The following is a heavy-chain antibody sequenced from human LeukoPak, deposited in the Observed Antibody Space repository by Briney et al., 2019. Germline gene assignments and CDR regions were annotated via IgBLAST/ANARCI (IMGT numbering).Heavy chain of an antibody. J-gene: IGHJ6*03. CDR2: ISSSSSTI. CDR3: AKLAPISYSSSWYESGYYYYYMDV. D-gene: IGHD6-13*01. Sequence: GGSLRLSCAASGFTFSSYSMNWVRQAPGKGLEWVSYISSSSSTIYYADSVKGRFTISRDNAKNSLYLQMNSLRAEDTAVYYCAKLAPISYSSSWYESGYYYYYMDVWGKGTTVTVSS. V-gene: IGHV3-48*01. CDR1: GFTFSSYS.